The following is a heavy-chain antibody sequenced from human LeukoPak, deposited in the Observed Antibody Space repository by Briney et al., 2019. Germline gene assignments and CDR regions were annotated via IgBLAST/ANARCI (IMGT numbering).Heavy chain of an antibody. D-gene: IGHD3-3*01. CDR2: ISTKNGDT. J-gene: IGHJ6*03. Sequence: ASVKVSCKASGFTFGTYGITWVRQAPGQGLEWMGWISTKNGDTNYAQNMQGRLTMTADTSTNTACMELTSLRYDDTAIYFCARENWHKDYDIWRAPGPTSHSYYYMDVWGKGTAVTVSS. V-gene: IGHV1-18*04. CDR3: ARENWHKDYDIWRAPGPTSHSYYYMDV. CDR1: GFTFGTYG.